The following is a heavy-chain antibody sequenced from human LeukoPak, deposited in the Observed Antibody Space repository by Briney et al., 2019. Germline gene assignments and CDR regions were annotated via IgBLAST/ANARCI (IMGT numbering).Heavy chain of an antibody. CDR2: INKDATIT. CDR1: AFSMNDFW. J-gene: IGHJ3*02. D-gene: IGHD2/OR15-2a*01. Sequence: PGGSLRLSCAASAFSMNDFWMHWVRQGPVKGLEWVSRINKDATITTYADSVKGRFTVSRDNVKNMVYLDMNGLRGDDTAVYYCARSGIGRGFDIWGRGATVTVSS. CDR3: ARSGIGRGFDI. V-gene: IGHV3-74*01.